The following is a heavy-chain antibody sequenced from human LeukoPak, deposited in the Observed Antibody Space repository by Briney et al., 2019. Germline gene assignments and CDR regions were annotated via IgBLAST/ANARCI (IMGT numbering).Heavy chain of an antibody. J-gene: IGHJ4*02. D-gene: IGHD6-6*01. CDR2: IYSGGST. CDR3: ARDRRWDSSSPLDY. V-gene: IGHV3-66*02. CDR1: GFTVSSNY. Sequence: GGSLRLSCAASGFTVSSNYMSWVRQAPEKGLEWVSVIYSGGSTYYADPVKGRFTISRDNSKNTLYLQMNSLRAEDTAVYYCARDRRWDSSSPLDYWGQGTLVTVSS.